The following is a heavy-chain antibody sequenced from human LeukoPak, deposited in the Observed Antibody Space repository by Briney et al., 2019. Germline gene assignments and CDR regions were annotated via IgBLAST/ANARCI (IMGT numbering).Heavy chain of an antibody. CDR1: GFTFSSYA. CDR2: ISSNGGST. Sequence: PGGSLRLSCAASGFTFSSYAMHWVRQAPGKGLEYVSAISSNGGSTYYANSVKGRFTISRVNSKNTLYLQMGSLRAEDMAVYYCARGGIAVAADWGQGTLVTVSS. J-gene: IGHJ4*02. CDR3: ARGGIAVAAD. D-gene: IGHD6-19*01. V-gene: IGHV3-64*01.